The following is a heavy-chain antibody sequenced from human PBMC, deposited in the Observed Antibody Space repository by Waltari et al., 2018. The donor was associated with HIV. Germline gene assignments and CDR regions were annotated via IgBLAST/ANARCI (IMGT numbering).Heavy chain of an antibody. V-gene: IGHV1-46*02. CDR1: GYRFNNYY. Sequence: QVQLVQSGAEMRKPGASVTLSCKASGYRFNNYYLHWVRQAPGQGLEWMGIVKPIDGGTDYAQKFQDRVTMTRDTSTTTVYMELSSLRSEDTAVYYCTRSKNYYYHMDVWGQGTTVIVSS. J-gene: IGHJ6*02. CDR3: TRSKNYYYHMDV. CDR2: VKPIDGGT.